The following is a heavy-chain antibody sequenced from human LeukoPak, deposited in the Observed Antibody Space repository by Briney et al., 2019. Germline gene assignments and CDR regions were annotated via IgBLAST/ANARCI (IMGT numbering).Heavy chain of an antibody. J-gene: IGHJ4*02. V-gene: IGHV1-69*02. CDR1: GGTFTSYT. D-gene: IGHD1-26*01. Sequence: ASVNVSCKASGGTFTSYTISWVRQAPGQGLEWVGRINPIFGITNYAQKFQSRVTITTEKSTSTAYMELSSLRSEDTAVYYCAIGWKGELLRFDYWGQGTLVTVSS. CDR3: AIGWKGELLRFDY. CDR2: INPIFGIT.